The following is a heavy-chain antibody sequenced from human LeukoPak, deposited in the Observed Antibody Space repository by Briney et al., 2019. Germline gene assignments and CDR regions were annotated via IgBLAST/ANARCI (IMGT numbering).Heavy chain of an antibody. J-gene: IGHJ4*02. Sequence: SETLSLTCAVSGYSISSGYYWGWIRQPPGKGLEWIGSIYHSGSTYYNPSLKSRVTISVDTSKNHVSLKLSSVTAADTAVYYCARERDYVWGSYRPKVDYWGQGTLVTVSS. CDR2: IYHSGST. D-gene: IGHD3-16*02. CDR3: ARERDYVWGSYRPKVDY. V-gene: IGHV4-38-2*02. CDR1: GYSISSGYY.